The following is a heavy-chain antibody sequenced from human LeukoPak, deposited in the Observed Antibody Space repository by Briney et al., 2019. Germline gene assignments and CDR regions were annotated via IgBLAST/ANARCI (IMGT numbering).Heavy chain of an antibody. D-gene: IGHD2-15*01. Sequence: GRSLRLSCAASGFTFSSYGMHWVRQAPGKGLEWVAVISYDGSNKYYADSVKGRFTISRDNSKNTLYLQMNSLRAEDTAVYYCANASGGSCYGVCLDYWGQGTLVTVSS. CDR1: GFTFSSYG. J-gene: IGHJ4*02. CDR2: ISYDGSNK. V-gene: IGHV3-30*18. CDR3: ANASGGSCYGVCLDY.